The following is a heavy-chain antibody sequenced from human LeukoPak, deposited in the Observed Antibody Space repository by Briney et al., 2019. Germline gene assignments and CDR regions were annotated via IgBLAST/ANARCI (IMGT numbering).Heavy chain of an antibody. D-gene: IGHD7-27*01. Sequence: SETLSLTCTVSAYSISSGYYWGWIRQPPGKGLEWIGRIYHGGSTYYNPSLNSRVTISVDTYKNQFSLKLSSVTAADTAVYYCARETGVWYFDLWGRGTLVTVSS. CDR2: IYHGGST. CDR3: ARETGVWYFDL. J-gene: IGHJ2*01. CDR1: AYSISSGYY. V-gene: IGHV4-38-2*02.